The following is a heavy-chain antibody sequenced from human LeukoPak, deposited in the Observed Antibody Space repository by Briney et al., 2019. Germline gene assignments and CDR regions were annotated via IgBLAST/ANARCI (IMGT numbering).Heavy chain of an antibody. CDR1: GFTFSSYS. D-gene: IGHD3-10*01. Sequence: PGGSLRLSCAASGFTFSSYSMNWVRQAPGKGLEWVSSISSSSSYIYYADSVKGRFTISRDNSKNTLYLQMNSLRAEDTAVYYCARIPPGDYFDYWGQGTLVTVSS. CDR2: ISSSSSYI. CDR3: ARIPPGDYFDY. V-gene: IGHV3-21*04. J-gene: IGHJ4*02.